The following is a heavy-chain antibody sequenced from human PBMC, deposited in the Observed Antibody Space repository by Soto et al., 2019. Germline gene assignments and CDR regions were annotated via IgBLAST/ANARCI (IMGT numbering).Heavy chain of an antibody. CDR3: ARGVANYYGSGSRDYYYYYGMDV. V-gene: IGHV4-30-2*01. CDR1: GGSISSGGYS. CDR2: IYHSGST. D-gene: IGHD3-10*01. J-gene: IGHJ6*02. Sequence: SETLSLTCAVSGGSISSGGYSWSWIRQPPGKGLEWIGYIYHSGSTYYNPSLKSRVTISVDRSKNQFSLKLSSVTAADTAVYYCARGVANYYGSGSRDYYYYYGMDVWGQGTTVTVSS.